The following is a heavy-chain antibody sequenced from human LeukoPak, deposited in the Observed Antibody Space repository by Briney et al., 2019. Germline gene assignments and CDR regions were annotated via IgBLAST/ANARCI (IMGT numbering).Heavy chain of an antibody. J-gene: IGHJ4*02. D-gene: IGHD3-22*01. Sequence: PGGSLRLSCSASGFAFSSYSMSWVRQAPRRGLEWVSSSSSSSSYKYYADSVKGRFTISRDNAKNSLYLQMNSLRAEDTAVYYCAREGDDSSGYSYQPPDYWGQGTLVTVSS. CDR3: AREGDDSSGYSYQPPDY. V-gene: IGHV3-21*01. CDR2: SSSSSSYK. CDR1: GFAFSSYS.